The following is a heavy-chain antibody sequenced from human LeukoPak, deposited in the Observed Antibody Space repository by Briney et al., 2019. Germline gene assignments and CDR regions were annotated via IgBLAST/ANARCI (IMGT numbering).Heavy chain of an antibody. V-gene: IGHV4-61*08. CDR3: ARERQPNYYYYYYMDV. CDR1: GGSISSGGYY. J-gene: IGHJ6*03. CDR2: IYYSGST. Sequence: PSETLSLTYTVSGGSISSGGYYWSWIRQHPGKGLEWIGYIYYSGSTNYNPSLKSRVAMSVDTSKNQFSLKLSSVTAADTAVYYCARERQPNYYYYYYMDVWGRGTLVAVSS.